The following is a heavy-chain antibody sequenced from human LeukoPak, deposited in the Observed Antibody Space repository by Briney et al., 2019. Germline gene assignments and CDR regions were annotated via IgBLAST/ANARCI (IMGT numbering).Heavy chain of an antibody. J-gene: IGHJ4*02. CDR3: ARGVYIAAAQYAY. CDR2: IYYSGST. Sequence: PSETLSLNCTVSGGSISSGDYYWSWTRHPPGKGLEWIGYIYYSGSTYYNPSLKSRVTISEDTSKNQFSLKLSSVTAADTAVYYCARGVYIAAAQYAYWGQGTLVTVSS. CDR1: GGSISSGDYY. D-gene: IGHD6-13*01. V-gene: IGHV4-30-4*02.